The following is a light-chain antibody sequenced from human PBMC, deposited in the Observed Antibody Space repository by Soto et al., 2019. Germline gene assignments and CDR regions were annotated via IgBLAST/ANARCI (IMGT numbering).Light chain of an antibody. J-gene: IGLJ2*01. V-gene: IGLV2-23*02. CDR3: CSYAGSSTAV. CDR2: DVS. CDR1: SSDVGGQNA. Sequence: QSALTQPASVSGSPGQSITISCTGTSSDVGGQNAVSWYQQHPGKAPKFIIYDVSKRPSGVSSRFSGSKSGNTASLTISGLQAEDEADYYCCSYAGSSTAVFGGGTKVTVL.